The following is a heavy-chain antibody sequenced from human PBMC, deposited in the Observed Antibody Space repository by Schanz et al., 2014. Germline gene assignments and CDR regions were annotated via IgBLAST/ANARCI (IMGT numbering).Heavy chain of an antibody. D-gene: IGHD3-22*01. CDR3: ARGREVVAKSFDV. V-gene: IGHV3-48*01. CDR2: ISSSSSTI. Sequence: ESGGGLVQPRGSLRLSCAASEFSFSSFGMNWVRQAPGKGLEWVSYISSSSSTIYYADSVKGRFTISRDNAKNSLYLQMNSLRAEDTGVYYCARGREVVAKSFDVWGQGTMVTVSS. J-gene: IGHJ3*01. CDR1: EFSFSSFG.